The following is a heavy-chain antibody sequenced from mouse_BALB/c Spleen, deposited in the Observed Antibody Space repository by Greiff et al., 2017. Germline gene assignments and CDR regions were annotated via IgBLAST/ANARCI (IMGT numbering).Heavy chain of an antibody. CDR3: AREGGYYAMDY. Sequence: VQLQESGPGLVAPSQSLSITCTVSGFSLTSYGVHWVRQPPGKGPEWLGVIWAGGSTNYNSALMSRLSISKDNSKSQVFLKMNSLQTDDTAMYYCAREGGYYAMDYWGQGTSVTVSS. D-gene: IGHD1-1*02. V-gene: IGHV2-9*02. CDR2: IWAGGST. CDR1: GFSLTSYG. J-gene: IGHJ4*01.